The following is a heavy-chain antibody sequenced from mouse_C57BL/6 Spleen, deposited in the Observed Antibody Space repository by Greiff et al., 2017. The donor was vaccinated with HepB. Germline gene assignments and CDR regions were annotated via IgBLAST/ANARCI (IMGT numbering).Heavy chain of an antibody. Sequence: VKLQQSGPGLVQPSQSLSITCKVSGFSLTSYGVHWVRQSPGKGLEWLGVIWGGGSTDYNAAFISRLSISKDNSKSQVFFRMNSLQADDTAIYYCARDYYGSTDYWGQGTTLTVSS. CDR3: ARDYYGSTDY. D-gene: IGHD1-1*01. CDR2: IWGGGST. J-gene: IGHJ2*01. CDR1: GFSLTSYG. V-gene: IGHV2-2*01.